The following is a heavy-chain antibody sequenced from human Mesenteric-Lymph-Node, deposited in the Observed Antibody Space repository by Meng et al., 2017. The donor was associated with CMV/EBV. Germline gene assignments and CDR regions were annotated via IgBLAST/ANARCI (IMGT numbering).Heavy chain of an antibody. CDR1: GFTFSSYC. V-gene: IGHV3-48*04. CDR3: ARADNYYDSSGVD. CDR2: ISSSGSTI. Sequence: GGSLRLSCAASGFTFSSYCMNWVRQAPGKGLEWVSYISSSGSTIYYADSVKGRFTISRDNAKNSLYLQMNSLRAEDTAVYYCARADNYYDSSGVDWGQGTLVTVSS. D-gene: IGHD3-22*01. J-gene: IGHJ4*02.